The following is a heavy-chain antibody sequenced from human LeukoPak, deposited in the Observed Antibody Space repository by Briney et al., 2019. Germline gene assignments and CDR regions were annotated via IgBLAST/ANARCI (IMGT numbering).Heavy chain of an antibody. CDR1: GGSISSGSYY. J-gene: IGHJ5*02. CDR2: IYTSGST. CDR3: ARDWVLRYFDWLPPTNWFDP. Sequence: SETLSLTCTVSGGSISSGSYYWSWIRQPAGKGLEWIGRIYTSGSTNYNPSLKSRVTMSVDTSKNQFSLKLSSVTAADTAVYYCARDWVLRYFDWLPPTNWFDPWGQGTLVTVSS. D-gene: IGHD3-9*01. V-gene: IGHV4-61*02.